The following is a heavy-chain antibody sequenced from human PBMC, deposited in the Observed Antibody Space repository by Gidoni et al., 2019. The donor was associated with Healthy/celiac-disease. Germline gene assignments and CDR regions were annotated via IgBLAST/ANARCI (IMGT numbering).Heavy chain of an antibody. V-gene: IGHV3-30-3*01. CDR1: GFPFSSYA. D-gene: IGHD6-6*01. Sequence: QVQLVESGGGVVQPGRSLRLSCAASGFPFSSYAMHWVRQAPGKGLELVAVISYDVSNKYYADSVKGRFTISRDNSKNTLYLQMNSLRAEDTAVYYCARTRYTWSGSSSSSGQGGMDVWGQGTTVTVSS. CDR2: ISYDVSNK. J-gene: IGHJ6*02. CDR3: ARTRYTWSGSSSSSGQGGMDV.